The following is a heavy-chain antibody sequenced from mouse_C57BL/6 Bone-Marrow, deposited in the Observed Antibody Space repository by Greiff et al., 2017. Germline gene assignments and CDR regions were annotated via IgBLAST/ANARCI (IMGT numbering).Heavy chain of an antibody. CDR1: GYTFTDYY. D-gene: IGHD4-1*01. CDR2: IYPGSGNT. J-gene: IGHJ2*01. Sequence: LVESGAELVRPGASVKLSCKASGYTFTDYYINWVKQRPGQGLEWIARIYPGSGNTYYNEKFKGKATLTAEKSSSTAYMQLSSLTSEDSAVYFCARHWDNYFDYWGQGTTLTVSS. V-gene: IGHV1-76*01. CDR3: ARHWDNYFDY.